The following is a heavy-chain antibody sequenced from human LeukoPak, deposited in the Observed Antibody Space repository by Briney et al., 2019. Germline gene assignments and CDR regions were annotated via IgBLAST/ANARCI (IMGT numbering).Heavy chain of an antibody. CDR2: ISYDGSNK. CDR3: AKDRGSLGELSSY. CDR1: GFTFSSYG. Sequence: GGSLRLSCAASGFTFSSYGMHWVRQAPGKGLEWVAVISYDGSNKYYADSVKGRFTISRDNSKNTLYLQMNSLRAEDTAVYYCAKDRGSLGELSSYWGQGTLVTVSS. V-gene: IGHV3-30*18. J-gene: IGHJ4*02. D-gene: IGHD3-16*02.